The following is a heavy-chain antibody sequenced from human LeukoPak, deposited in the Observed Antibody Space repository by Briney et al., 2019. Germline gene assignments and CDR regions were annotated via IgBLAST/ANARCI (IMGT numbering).Heavy chain of an antibody. CDR2: ISGSGGST. V-gene: IGHV3-23*01. CDR3: PRLRGYSYGYNVY. D-gene: IGHD5-18*01. J-gene: IGHJ4*02. Sequence: GGSLRLSCAASGFTFSSYAMSWARQAPGKGLEWVSAISGSGGSTYYADSVKGRFTISRDNSKNTLYLQMNSLRAEDTAVYYCPRLRGYSYGYNVYWGQGTLVTVSS. CDR1: GFTFSSYA.